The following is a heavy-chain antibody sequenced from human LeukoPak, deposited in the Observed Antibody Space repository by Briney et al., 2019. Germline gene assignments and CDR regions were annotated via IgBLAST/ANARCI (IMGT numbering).Heavy chain of an antibody. D-gene: IGHD2-2*01. V-gene: IGHV3-21*01. CDR2: ISSSSSYI. J-gene: IGHJ4*02. CDR3: ARAYCSSTSCSYYFDY. Sequence: GGSLRLSCAASGFTFSSYSMNWVRQAPGKGLEWVSSISSSSSYIYYADSVKGRFTISRDNAKNSLYLQMNSLRAEDTAGYYCARAYCSSTSCSYYFDYWGQGTLVTVSS. CDR1: GFTFSSYS.